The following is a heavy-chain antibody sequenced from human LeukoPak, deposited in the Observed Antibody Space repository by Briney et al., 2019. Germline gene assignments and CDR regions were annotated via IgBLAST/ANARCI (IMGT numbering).Heavy chain of an antibody. CDR2: IYPGDSDT. D-gene: IGHD6-13*01. V-gene: IGHV5-51*01. J-gene: IGHJ5*02. Sequence: GESLKISRKGSGYSFTSYWIGWVRQMPGKGLEWMGIIYPGDSDTRYSPSFQGQVTISADKSISTAYLQWSSLKASDTAMYYCARHPSSSWYESWFDPWGQGTLVTVSS. CDR3: ARHPSSSWYESWFDP. CDR1: GYSFTSYW.